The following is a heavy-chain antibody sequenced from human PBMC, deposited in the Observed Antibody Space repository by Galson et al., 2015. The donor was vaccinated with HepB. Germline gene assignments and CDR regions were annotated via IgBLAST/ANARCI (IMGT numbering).Heavy chain of an antibody. J-gene: IGHJ6*02. Sequence: SVKVSCKASGYTFTSYYMHWVRQAPGQGLEWMGIINPSGGSTSYAQKLQGRVTMTRDTSTSTVYLELSSLRSEDTAVYYCARDLGWLRGTTVTTRYYGMDVWGQGTTVTVSS. D-gene: IGHD4-17*01. CDR2: INPSGGST. CDR3: ARDLGWLRGTTVTTRYYGMDV. CDR1: GYTFTSYY. V-gene: IGHV1-46*04.